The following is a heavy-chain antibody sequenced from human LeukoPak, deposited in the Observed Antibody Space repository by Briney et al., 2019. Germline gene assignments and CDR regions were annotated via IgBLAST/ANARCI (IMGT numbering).Heavy chain of an antibody. V-gene: IGHV3-23*01. J-gene: IGHJ4*02. Sequence: PGGSLRLSCAASGFTFSTYGMTWVRQAPGKGLEWVSIISNSGSTYYADSVKGRFTVSRDNSKNTLYLQMNSLRAEDTAVYSCAKYTSGTYYRGLDQWGQGTLVTVSS. CDR3: AKYTSGTYYRGLDQ. CDR1: GFTFSTYG. D-gene: IGHD3-10*01. CDR2: ISNSGST.